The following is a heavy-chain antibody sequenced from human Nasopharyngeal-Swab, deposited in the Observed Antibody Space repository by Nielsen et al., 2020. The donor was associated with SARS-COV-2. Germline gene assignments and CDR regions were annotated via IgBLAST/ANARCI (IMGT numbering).Heavy chain of an antibody. D-gene: IGHD6-13*01. V-gene: IGHV3-23*01. CDR2: ISGSGGST. CDR1: GFTFSSYA. CDR3: AKGEEGYSSSWYSRVYYYGMDV. Sequence: GESLKISCAASGFTFSSYAMSWVRQAPGKGLEWVSAISGSGGSTYYADSAKGRFTISRDNSKNTLYLQMNSLRAEDTAVYYCAKGEEGYSSSWYSRVYYYGMDVWGQGTTVTVSS. J-gene: IGHJ6*02.